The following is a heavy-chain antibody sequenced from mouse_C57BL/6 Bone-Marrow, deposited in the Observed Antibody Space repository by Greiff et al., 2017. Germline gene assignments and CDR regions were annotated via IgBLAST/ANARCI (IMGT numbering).Heavy chain of an antibody. V-gene: IGHV1-50*01. CDR3: ARSFITSVLATDAMDY. CDR1: GYTFTSYW. D-gene: IGHD1-1*01. J-gene: IGHJ4*01. Sequence: QVQLQQSGAELVKPGASVKLSCKASGYTFTSYWMQWVKQRPGQGLEWIGEIDPSDSYTNYNQKFKGKATLTVDTSSSTAYMQLSSLTSEDSAVYYCARSFITSVLATDAMDYWGQGTSVTVSS. CDR2: IDPSDSYT.